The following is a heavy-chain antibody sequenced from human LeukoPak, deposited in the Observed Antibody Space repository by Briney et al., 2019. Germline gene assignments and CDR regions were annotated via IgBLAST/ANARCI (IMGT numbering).Heavy chain of an antibody. CDR2: IGYDGSNK. CDR3: AKEIYYDSSAFFDY. D-gene: IGHD3-22*01. CDR1: GFSFSSYG. J-gene: IGHJ4*02. Sequence: GRSLRLSCAASGFSFSSYGIHWVRQAPGKGLEWVAVIGYDGSNKYYADSVKGRFTISRDNSKNTLYLQMNSLRTEDTAVYFCAKEIYYDSSAFFDYWGQGTLVTVFS. V-gene: IGHV3-30*18.